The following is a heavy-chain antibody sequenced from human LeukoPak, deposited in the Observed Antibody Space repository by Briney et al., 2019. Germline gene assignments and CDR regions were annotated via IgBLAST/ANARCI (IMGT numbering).Heavy chain of an antibody. V-gene: IGHV4-59*08. CDR2: IYYSGST. Sequence: PSETLSLTCTVPGGSISSYYWSWIRQPPGKGLDWIGYIYYSGSTNYNPSLKSRVTISVDTSKNQFSLKLSSVTAADTAVYYCSGADPYYYYGMDVWGQGTTVTVSS. J-gene: IGHJ6*02. CDR3: SGADPYYYYGMDV. CDR1: GGSISSYY. D-gene: IGHD3-10*01.